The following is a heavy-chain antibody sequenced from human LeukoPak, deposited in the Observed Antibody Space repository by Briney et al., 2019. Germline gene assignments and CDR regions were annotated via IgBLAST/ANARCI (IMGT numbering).Heavy chain of an antibody. CDR3: AKPKGGRRIYYYYMDV. Sequence: GGSLRLSCAASGFTFSSYAMSWVRQAPGKGLEWVSAISGSGGSTYYADSVKGRFTISRDNSKNTLYLQMNSLRAEDTAVYYCAKPKGGRRIYYYYMDVWGKGTTVTISS. J-gene: IGHJ6*03. CDR1: GFTFSSYA. CDR2: ISGSGGST. D-gene: IGHD2-15*01. V-gene: IGHV3-23*01.